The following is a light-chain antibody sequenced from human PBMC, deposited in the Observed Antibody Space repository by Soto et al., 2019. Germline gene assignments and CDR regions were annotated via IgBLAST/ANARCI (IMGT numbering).Light chain of an antibody. CDR1: QGIRSD. V-gene: IGKV1-17*01. J-gene: IGKJ1*01. CDR2: AAS. Sequence: IQMPQSPSSLSASVGDRVTMSCRASQGIRSDLGWYQQKPGKAPKLLIYAASTLQSGVPSRFRGSGSGTEFTLTISSLQPGDFETYYCLQHNSYPRTFGQGTKVDIK. CDR3: LQHNSYPRT.